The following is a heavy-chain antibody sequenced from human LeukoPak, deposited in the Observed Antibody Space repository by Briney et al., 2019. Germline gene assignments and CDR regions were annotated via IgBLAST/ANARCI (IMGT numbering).Heavy chain of an antibody. CDR1: GFTFSSYS. V-gene: IGHV3-48*01. CDR2: ISSSSSTI. Sequence: GGSLRLSCAASGFTFSSYSMNWVRQAPGKGLEWVSYISSSSSTIYYADSVKGRLTISRDNSKNTLYLQMNSLRAEDTAVYYCAKDDGWVQYANWGQGTLVTVSS. J-gene: IGHJ4*02. CDR3: AKDDGWVQYAN. D-gene: IGHD5-24*01.